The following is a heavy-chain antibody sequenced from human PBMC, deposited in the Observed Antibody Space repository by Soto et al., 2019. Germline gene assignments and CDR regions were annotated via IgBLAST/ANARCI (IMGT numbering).Heavy chain of an antibody. CDR2: IYYTGTT. J-gene: IGHJ4*01. CDR3: ARQQYTNSPYDY. CDR1: GGSIGSTAYY. V-gene: IGHV4-39*01. Sequence: PSETLSLTCIVSGGSIGSTAYYWHWIRQPPGEGLEWIGNIYYTGTTDYNPSLRGRVTISVDRSKNQSSLKMTSVTAADTAMYFCARQQYTNSPYDYWGQGTLVTVSS. D-gene: IGHD1-1*01.